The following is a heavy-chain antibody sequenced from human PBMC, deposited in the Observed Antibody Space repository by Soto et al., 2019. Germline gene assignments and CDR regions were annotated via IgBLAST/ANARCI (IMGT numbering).Heavy chain of an antibody. Sequence: QITLKESGPPLVKPTQTLTLTCTFSGFSLSTSGVGVRWIRQPPGKALEWLALIYWDDVERYSPSLKSRLTITKDISKNQVVLRMTNMEPVDTATYYCTHRDSKAMIYGVDVWGQGTTVTVSS. CDR3: THRDSKAMIYGVDV. V-gene: IGHV2-5*02. D-gene: IGHD3-16*01. J-gene: IGHJ6*02. CDR1: GFSLSTSGVG. CDR2: IYWDDVE.